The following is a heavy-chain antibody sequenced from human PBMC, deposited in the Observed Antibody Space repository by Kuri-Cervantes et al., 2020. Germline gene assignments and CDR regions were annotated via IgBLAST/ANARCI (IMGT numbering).Heavy chain of an antibody. D-gene: IGHD3-10*01. CDR1: GFTFSSYS. Sequence: LSLTCAASGFTFSSYSMHWVRQAPDKGLEWVAVISLDGSKKYSAESMKGRFTISRDNSKDTLYLQMNSLRVEDTALYYCAREGFGSWGGYYFDYWGQGTLVTVSS. CDR3: AREGFGSWGGYYFDY. CDR2: ISLDGSKK. V-gene: IGHV3-33*01. J-gene: IGHJ4*02.